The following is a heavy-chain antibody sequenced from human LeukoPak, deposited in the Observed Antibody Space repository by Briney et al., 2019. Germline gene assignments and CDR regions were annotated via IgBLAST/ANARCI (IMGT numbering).Heavy chain of an antibody. D-gene: IGHD6-19*01. CDR1: GYTFTSYH. Sequence: ASVKVSCKASGYTFTSYHMHWVRQAPGQGLEWMGIINPSGGSTSYAQKFQGRVTMTRDMSTSTVYMELSSLRSEDTAVYYCAREGAVAGTIDYWGQGTLVTVSS. V-gene: IGHV1-46*01. CDR2: INPSGGST. J-gene: IGHJ4*02. CDR3: AREGAVAGTIDY.